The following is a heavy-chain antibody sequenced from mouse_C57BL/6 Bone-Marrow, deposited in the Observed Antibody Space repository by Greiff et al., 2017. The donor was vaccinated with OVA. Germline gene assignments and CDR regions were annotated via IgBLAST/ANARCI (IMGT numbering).Heavy chain of an antibody. CDR3: ARGYYYGSSEGYYAMDY. V-gene: IGHV1-26*01. D-gene: IGHD1-1*01. CDR2: INPNNGGT. J-gene: IGHJ4*01. CDR1: GYTFTDYY. Sequence: EVQLQQSGPELVKPGASVKISCKASGYTFTDYYMNWVKQSHGKSLEWIGDINPNNGGTSYNQKFKGKATLTVDKSSSTAYMELRSLTSEDSAVYYCARGYYYGSSEGYYAMDYWGQGTSVTVSS.